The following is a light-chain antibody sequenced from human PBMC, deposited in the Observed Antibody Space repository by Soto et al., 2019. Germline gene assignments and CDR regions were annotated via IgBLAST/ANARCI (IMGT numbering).Light chain of an antibody. J-gene: IGKJ5*01. Sequence: DIQMTQSPSTLSASIGDRVIITCQAGQGISHYLNWYQQKPGKAPKLLIYDASNLDTGVPSRFSGSGSGTDFTFTITSLQPEDVATYFCQQYDNLPITFGQGTRLEIK. V-gene: IGKV1-33*01. CDR2: DAS. CDR3: QQYDNLPIT. CDR1: QGISHY.